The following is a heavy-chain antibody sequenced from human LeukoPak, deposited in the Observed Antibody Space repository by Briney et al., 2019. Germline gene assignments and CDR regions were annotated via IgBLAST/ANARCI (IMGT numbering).Heavy chain of an antibody. J-gene: IGHJ3*02. D-gene: IGHD3-22*01. Sequence: ASVKVSCKASGYTFTSYGISRVRQAPGQGLEWMGWISAYNGNTNYAQKLQGRVTMTTDTSTSTAYMELRSLRSDDTAVYYCARNQDSSGYWDDAFDIWGQGTMVTVSS. CDR1: GYTFTSYG. CDR2: ISAYNGNT. CDR3: ARNQDSSGYWDDAFDI. V-gene: IGHV1-18*01.